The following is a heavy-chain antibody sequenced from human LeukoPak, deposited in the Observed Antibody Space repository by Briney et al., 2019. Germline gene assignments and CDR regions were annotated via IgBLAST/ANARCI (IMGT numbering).Heavy chain of an antibody. V-gene: IGHV3-7*03. CDR3: ARMDVYDYVWGSYRFNFDY. CDR1: GFTFSSYW. CDR2: IKQDGSEK. D-gene: IGHD3-16*02. Sequence: PGGSLRLSCAASGFTFSSYWMSWVRQAPGKGLEWVANIKQDGSEKYYVDSVKGRFTISRDNSKNTLYLQMNNLRAEDTAVYYCARMDVYDYVWGSYRFNFDYWGQGTLVTVSS. J-gene: IGHJ4*02.